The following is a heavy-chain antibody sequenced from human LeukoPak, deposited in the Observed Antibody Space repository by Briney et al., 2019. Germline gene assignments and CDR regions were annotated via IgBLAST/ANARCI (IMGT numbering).Heavy chain of an antibody. CDR1: GFTFSSYG. CDR2: ISYDGSNR. CDR3: AKDVGVSEDTAILDY. Sequence: GGSLRLSCAASGFTFSSYGMHWVRQAPGKGLEWVAVISYDGSNRYYADSVKGRFTISRDNSKNTLHLQMNSLRAEDTAVYYCAKDVGVSEDTAILDYWGQGTLVTVSS. V-gene: IGHV3-30*18. J-gene: IGHJ4*02. D-gene: IGHD5-18*01.